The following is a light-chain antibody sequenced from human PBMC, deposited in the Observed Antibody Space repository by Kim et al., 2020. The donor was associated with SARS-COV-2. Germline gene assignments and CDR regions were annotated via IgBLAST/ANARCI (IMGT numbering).Light chain of an antibody. J-gene: IGKJ4*01. V-gene: IGKV1-39*01. Sequence: DIQMTQSPPSLSASVGDRVSITCRASQNIYRYLNWYQVRPGKAPKLLIHVAPTLSNQVPSTFTLYSGVPSRFSGSGSGTDFTLTISSLQPEDIATYYCQQTFSTPLTFGGGTKVDIK. CDR2: VAPTLSNQVPSTF. CDR1: QNIYRY. CDR3: QQTFSTPLT.